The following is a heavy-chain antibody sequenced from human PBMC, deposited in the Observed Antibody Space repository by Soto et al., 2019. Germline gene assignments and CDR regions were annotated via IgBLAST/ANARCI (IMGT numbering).Heavy chain of an antibody. CDR1: GFTFSYAW. V-gene: IGHV3-15*07. CDR3: STAGGTYYSRFDY. D-gene: IGHD1-26*01. Sequence: EVQLVESGGGLVKPGGSLRLSCAASGFTFSYAWMNWVRQAPGKGVEWVGRIKSKADGGASDYAAPVKGRCTISRDDSDNTLYLQMDSLKTEDTAVYYCSTAGGTYYSRFDYWGKGTPVTVSS. CDR2: IKSKADGGAS. J-gene: IGHJ4*02.